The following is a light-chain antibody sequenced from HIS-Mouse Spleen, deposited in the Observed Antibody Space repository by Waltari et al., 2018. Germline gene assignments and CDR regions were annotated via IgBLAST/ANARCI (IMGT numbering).Light chain of an antibody. CDR2: DVS. Sequence: QSALTQPASVSGSPGQSITISCTGTSSDVGGYNYVSWYQQHPGKAPKLMIYDVSNRASVVSNRFSGSKSGNTASLTISGLQAEDEADYYCSSYTSSSFNVVFGGGTKLTVL. CDR1: SSDVGGYNY. V-gene: IGLV2-14*03. J-gene: IGLJ2*01. CDR3: SSYTSSSFNVV.